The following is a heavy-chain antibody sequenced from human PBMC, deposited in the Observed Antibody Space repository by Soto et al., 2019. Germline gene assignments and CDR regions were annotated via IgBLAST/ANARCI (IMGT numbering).Heavy chain of an antibody. CDR3: ARRVASDY. CDR2: ISSSGSNI. Sequence: GGSLRLSCAASGFTFSSYGMSWVRQAPGKGLEWVSSISSSGSNIYYADSVKGRFTISRDNSKNSLYLQMNSLRAEDPAVYYCARRVASDYGGQGTLVTVSS. D-gene: IGHD2-15*01. CDR1: GFTFSSYG. J-gene: IGHJ4*02. V-gene: IGHV3-21*04.